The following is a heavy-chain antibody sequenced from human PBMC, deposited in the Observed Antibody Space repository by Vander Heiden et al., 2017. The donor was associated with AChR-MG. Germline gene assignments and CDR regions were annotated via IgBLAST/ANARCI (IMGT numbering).Heavy chain of an antibody. CDR2: INPGGGST. CDR1: GYAFTSYF. D-gene: IGHD4-4*01. J-gene: IGHJ3*02. CDR3: ARGRHGSGNYGSDAFEI. V-gene: IGHV1-46*01. Sequence: QVQLVQSGAEVRKPGASVTISCKASGYAFTSYFMHWVRQAPGQGLEWMGIINPGGGSTSYAQRFQCRLTMIRDMATSTVSMELSRLTSEDTAVYYCARGRHGSGNYGSDAFEIWGQGTMVIVSS.